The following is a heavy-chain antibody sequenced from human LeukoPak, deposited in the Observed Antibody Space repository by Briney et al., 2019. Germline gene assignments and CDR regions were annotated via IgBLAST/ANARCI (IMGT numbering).Heavy chain of an antibody. V-gene: IGHV3-7*01. J-gene: IGHJ4*02. CDR3: ARDRDYYDSSGDVGFDY. CDR1: GFTFSSYW. D-gene: IGHD3-22*01. CDR2: IKQDGSEK. Sequence: GGSLRLSCAASGFTFSSYWMSWVRQAPGKGLEWVANIKQDGSEKYYVDSVKGRFTISRDNAKNSLYLQMNSLRAEDTAVYYCARDRDYYDSSGDVGFDYWGQGTLVTVSS.